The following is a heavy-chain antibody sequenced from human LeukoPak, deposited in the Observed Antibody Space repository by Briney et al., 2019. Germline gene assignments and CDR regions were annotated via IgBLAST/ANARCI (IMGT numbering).Heavy chain of an antibody. D-gene: IGHD6-6*01. CDR1: GFTFSSYE. CDR3: ARGGPYSSSSGAFDI. J-gene: IGHJ3*02. Sequence: GSPRLSCAASGFTFSSYEMNWVRQAPGKGLEWVSYISSSGSTIYYADSVKGRFTISRDNAKNSLYLQMNSLRAEDTAVYYCARGGPYSSSSGAFDIWGQGTMVTVSS. V-gene: IGHV3-48*03. CDR2: ISSSGSTI.